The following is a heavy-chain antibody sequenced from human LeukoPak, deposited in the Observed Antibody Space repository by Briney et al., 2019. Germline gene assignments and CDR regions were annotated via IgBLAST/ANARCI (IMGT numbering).Heavy chain of an antibody. V-gene: IGHV3-33*06. Sequence: GGSLRLSCAASGFTVSSNYMSWVRQAPGKGLEWVAVIWYDGSNKYYADSVKGRFTISRDNSKNTLYLQMNSLRAEDTAVYYCAKDRMSGYCSSTSCYLGLFDYWGQGTLVTVSS. CDR3: AKDRMSGYCSSTSCYLGLFDY. J-gene: IGHJ4*02. CDR2: IWYDGSNK. D-gene: IGHD2-2*03. CDR1: GFTVSSNY.